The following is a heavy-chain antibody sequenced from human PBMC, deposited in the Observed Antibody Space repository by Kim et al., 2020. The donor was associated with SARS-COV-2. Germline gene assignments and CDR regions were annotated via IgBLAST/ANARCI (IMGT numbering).Heavy chain of an antibody. CDR1: GFSLSTAGAG. CDR3: AHITYPLYDFWTGPFDF. J-gene: IGHJ4*02. CDR2: IYWSDDK. V-gene: IGHV2-5*01. D-gene: IGHD3-3*01. Sequence: SGPTLVNPTETLTLTCTFSGFSLSTAGAGVGWIRQPPGKALEWLAVIYWSDDKRYSPSLKNRVTIIQGTSKNQVVLAMTNMDPLDTATYYCAHITYPLYDFWTGPFDFWGRGTLVTVSS.